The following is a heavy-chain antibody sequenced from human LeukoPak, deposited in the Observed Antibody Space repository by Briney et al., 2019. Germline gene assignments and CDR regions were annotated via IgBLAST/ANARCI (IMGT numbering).Heavy chain of an antibody. Sequence: GGSLRLSCVVSRLTFNSNAMYWFRQAPGKGLEWVSGISVSGGSEYYADSVKGRFSVSRDNSKHTVYLQMNSLRAEDTAVYFCASHAHDYDSSGYFDSWGQGALVTVSS. CDR3: ASHAHDYDSSGYFDS. D-gene: IGHD3-22*01. CDR2: ISVSGGSE. J-gene: IGHJ4*02. CDR1: RLTFNSNA. V-gene: IGHV3-23*01.